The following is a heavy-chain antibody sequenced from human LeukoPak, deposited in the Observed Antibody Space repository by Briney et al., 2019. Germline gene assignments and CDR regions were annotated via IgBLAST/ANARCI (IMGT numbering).Heavy chain of an antibody. CDR1: GGSISSGDYY. J-gene: IGHJ4*02. Sequence: SETLSLTCTVSGGSISSGDYYWSWIRQPPGKGLEWIGYIYYSGSTYYNPSLKSRVTISVDTSKNRFSLKLSSVTAADTAVYYCARVAGSYYFGYWGQGTLVTVSS. D-gene: IGHD1-26*01. CDR3: ARVAGSYYFGY. CDR2: IYYSGST. V-gene: IGHV4-30-4*01.